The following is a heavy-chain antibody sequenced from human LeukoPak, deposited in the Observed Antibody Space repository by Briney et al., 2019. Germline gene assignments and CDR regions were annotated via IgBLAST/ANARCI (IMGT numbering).Heavy chain of an antibody. CDR2: INPNSGGT. CDR1: GYTFTGYY. V-gene: IGHV1-2*06. Sequence: ASVKVSCKASGYTFTGYYMHWVRQAPGQGLEWMGRINPNSGGTNYAQKFQGRVTMTRDTSISTAYMELSSLRSEDTAVYYCARSTYGDLFDYWGQGTLVTVSS. J-gene: IGHJ4*02. CDR3: ARSTYGDLFDY. D-gene: IGHD4-17*01.